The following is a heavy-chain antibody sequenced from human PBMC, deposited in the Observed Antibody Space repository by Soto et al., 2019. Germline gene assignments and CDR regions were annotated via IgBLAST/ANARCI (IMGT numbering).Heavy chain of an antibody. CDR2: IYYSGST. J-gene: IGHJ6*01. CDR1: GCSISSYY. Sequence: SETLSLTCTFSGCSISSYYWSWILQPPGKGLEWIGYIYYSGSTNYNPSLKSRVTISVDTSKNQFSLKLSSVTAADTAVYYCARYAVAGYYYYGMEVWGQGTTVTVDS. V-gene: IGHV4-59*01. D-gene: IGHD6-19*01. CDR3: ARYAVAGYYYYGMEV.